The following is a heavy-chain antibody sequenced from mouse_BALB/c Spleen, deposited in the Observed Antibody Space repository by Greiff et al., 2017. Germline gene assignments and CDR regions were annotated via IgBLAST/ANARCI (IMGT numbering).Heavy chain of an antibody. J-gene: IGHJ2*01. CDR3: ARQKLGRYFDN. D-gene: IGHD4-1*01. V-gene: IGHV1-4*01. Sequence: QVQLQQSGAELARPGASVKMSCKASGYTFTSYTMHWVKQRPGQGLEWIGYINPSSGYTNYNQKFKDKATLTADKSSSTAYMQLSSLTSEDSAVYYCARQKLGRYFDNWGQGTTRTVSA. CDR2: INPSSGYT. CDR1: GYTFTSYT.